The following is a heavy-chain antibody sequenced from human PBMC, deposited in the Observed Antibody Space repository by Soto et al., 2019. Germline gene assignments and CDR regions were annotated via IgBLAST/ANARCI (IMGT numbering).Heavy chain of an antibody. Sequence: QVQLQQWGAGLLKPSETLSLTCAVYGGSFSGYYWSWIRQPPGKGLEWIGEINHSRSTNYNPTLKSRVTISGDTSKNQFSLKVSSVTAAATAVYYCARGWDKDMDVWGQGTTVTVSS. D-gene: IGHD1-26*01. CDR2: INHSRST. V-gene: IGHV4-34*01. J-gene: IGHJ6*02. CDR3: ARGWDKDMDV. CDR1: GGSFSGYY.